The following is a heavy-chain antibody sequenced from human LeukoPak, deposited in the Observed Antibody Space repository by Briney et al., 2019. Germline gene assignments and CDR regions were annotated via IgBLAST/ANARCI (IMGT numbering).Heavy chain of an antibody. CDR1: EFTFSIYE. J-gene: IGHJ4*02. Sequence: SGGSLRLSCAASEFTFSIYEMNWVRQAPGKWLEWVSYISSGGTTIYYADSVKGRFTISRDNAKNSLYLQMNSLRAEDTAVYYCARTSYSGGWYFFDYWGQGTLVTVSS. V-gene: IGHV3-48*03. CDR2: ISSGGTTI. D-gene: IGHD6-19*01. CDR3: ARTSYSGGWYFFDY.